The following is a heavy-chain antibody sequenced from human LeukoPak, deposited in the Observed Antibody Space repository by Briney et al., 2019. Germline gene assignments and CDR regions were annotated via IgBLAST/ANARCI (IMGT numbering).Heavy chain of an antibody. V-gene: IGHV4-39*07. Sequence: PSETLSLTCTVSGGSISSSVNYWGWIRQLPGTGLEWIGSFYYRGNTYYNPSLRSRVTISVDTSKNQFSLRLSSVTAADTAVYYCARIETSGYTYGYLAYWGQGTLVTVSS. CDR3: ARIETSGYTYGYLAY. J-gene: IGHJ4*02. CDR2: FYYRGNT. D-gene: IGHD5-18*01. CDR1: GGSISSSVNY.